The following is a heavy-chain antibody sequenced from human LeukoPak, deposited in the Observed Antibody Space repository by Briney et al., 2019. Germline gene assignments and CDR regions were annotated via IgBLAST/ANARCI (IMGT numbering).Heavy chain of an antibody. CDR1: GGSVSSGGFY. D-gene: IGHD1-7*01. J-gene: IGHJ4*02. Sequence: SETLSLTCTVSGGSVSSGGFYWTWIRQPPGKGLEWIVYIYYSGSTNYIPSLRSRLTISVDTSKDQFSLKLSSVTAADTAVYYCAREDITGTASYFDYWGQGTLVTVSS. CDR3: AREDITGTASYFDY. V-gene: IGHV4-61*08. CDR2: IYYSGST.